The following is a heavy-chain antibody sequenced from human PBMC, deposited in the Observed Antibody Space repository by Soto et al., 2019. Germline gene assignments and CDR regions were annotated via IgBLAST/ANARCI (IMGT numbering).Heavy chain of an antibody. CDR1: RVAFSKFI. CDR2: IIPIFGTA. J-gene: IGHJ6*02. Sequence: RASVKVSCKASRVAFSKFIVTWVRQAPGLGLEWVGGIIPIFGTANYAQKFQGRVTITADESTSTSYMEVNNLRSEDTAVYSCAKVRYSSPMGYYYGTDVWGQGTTVTVSS. CDR3: AKVRYSSPMGYYYGTDV. D-gene: IGHD6-19*01. V-gene: IGHV1-69*13.